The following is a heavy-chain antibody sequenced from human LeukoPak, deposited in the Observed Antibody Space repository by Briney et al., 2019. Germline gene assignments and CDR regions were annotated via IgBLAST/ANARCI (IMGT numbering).Heavy chain of an antibody. CDR3: GRSLSSAWYYFAY. J-gene: IGHJ4*02. CDR1: GGTISSYY. Sequence: LETLSLTCTVSGGTISSYYWSWIRQPPGKGLEWIGYIYYSGSTNYNPSLNSRVTISVDTSKNQFSLRLSSVTAEPTALYYCGRSLSSAWYYFAYWGQGTLVTVSS. D-gene: IGHD6-19*01. V-gene: IGHV4-59*01. CDR2: IYYSGST.